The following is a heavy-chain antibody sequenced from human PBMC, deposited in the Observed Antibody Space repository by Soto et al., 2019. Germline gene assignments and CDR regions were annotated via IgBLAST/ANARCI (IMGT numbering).Heavy chain of an antibody. CDR3: ATFMTVTGPGWGRASEY. CDR2: IRSKAYNYAT. D-gene: IGHD6-19*01. V-gene: IGHV3-73*01. CDR1: GFSFSGSA. Sequence: GGSLRLSCAASGFSFSGSAMYWVRQASGKGLEWVGRIRSKAYNYATAYGASVIGRFTISRDDSTNTVYLQMNSLKTEDTAIYYCATFMTVTGPGWGRASEYWGQGTRVTVSS. J-gene: IGHJ4*02.